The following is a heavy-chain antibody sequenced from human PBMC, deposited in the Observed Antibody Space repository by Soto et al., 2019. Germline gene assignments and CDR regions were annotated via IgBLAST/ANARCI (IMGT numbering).Heavy chain of an antibody. J-gene: IGHJ5*02. CDR1: DGSISSGAYY. V-gene: IGHV4-30-4*01. D-gene: IGHD6-19*01. Sequence: QVQLRESGPGLVKPSQTLSLTCTVSDGSISSGAYYWSWIRQPPGKGLEWIGYIYFSGDTYYNPSLKGRLSISRAPSKNQFFLRLSSVTAADTAVYYCARRFVGGTYPNGFDPWGQGTLVTVSS. CDR3: ARRFVGGTYPNGFDP. CDR2: IYFSGDT.